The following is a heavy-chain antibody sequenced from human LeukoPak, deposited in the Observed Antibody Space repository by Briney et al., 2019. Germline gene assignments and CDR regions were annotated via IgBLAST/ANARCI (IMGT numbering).Heavy chain of an antibody. CDR3: AREGLGYYYYGMDV. Sequence: GGSLRLSCAASGFSVSSNYMSWVRQAPGKGLEWVSVIYSGGSTYYADSVKGRFTIPRDNSKNTLYLQMNSLRAEDTAVYYCAREGLGYYYYGMDVWGQGTTVTVSS. CDR1: GFSVSSNY. CDR2: IYSGGST. J-gene: IGHJ6*02. V-gene: IGHV3-53*01.